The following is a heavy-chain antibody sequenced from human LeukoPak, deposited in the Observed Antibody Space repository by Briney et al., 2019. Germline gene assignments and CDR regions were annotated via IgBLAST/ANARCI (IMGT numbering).Heavy chain of an antibody. V-gene: IGHV3-7*01. CDR3: GVVY. CDR2: IREDGSEK. J-gene: IGHJ4*02. Sequence: GGSLRLSCAASGFTFSRYWMNWVRQAPGKGLEWVANIREDGSEKCYVDSVKGRFTISRDNTKNLLYLEMSSLRAEDTAVYYCGVVYWGQGTLVTVSS. CDR1: GFTFSRYW.